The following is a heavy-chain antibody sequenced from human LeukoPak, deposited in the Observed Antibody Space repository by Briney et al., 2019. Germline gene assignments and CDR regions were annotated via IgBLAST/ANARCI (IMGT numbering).Heavy chain of an antibody. CDR2: IYYSGST. Sequence: PSETLSVTCTVSGASISDYYWSWIRQPPGNGLEWIGYIYYSGSTNYSPSLKSRVTISLDTSKNQFSLKLSSVTAADTAVYYCAREIDGYSLFDFWGQGTLVTVSS. D-gene: IGHD4-4*01. J-gene: IGHJ4*02. CDR3: AREIDGYSLFDF. V-gene: IGHV4-59*01. CDR1: GASISDYY.